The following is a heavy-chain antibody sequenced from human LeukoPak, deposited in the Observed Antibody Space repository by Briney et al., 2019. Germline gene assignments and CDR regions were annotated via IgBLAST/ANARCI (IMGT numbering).Heavy chain of an antibody. CDR2: IRGSGGST. CDR1: GFTFSSYA. J-gene: IGHJ4*02. CDR3: ARDSSSWYYFDY. V-gene: IGHV3-23*01. Sequence: GGSLRLSCAASGFTFSSYAMSWVRQAPGKGLEWVSAIRGSGGSTYYADSVKGWFTISRDNSKNTLYLQMNSLRAEDTAVYYCARDSSSWYYFDYWGQGTLVTVSS. D-gene: IGHD6-13*01.